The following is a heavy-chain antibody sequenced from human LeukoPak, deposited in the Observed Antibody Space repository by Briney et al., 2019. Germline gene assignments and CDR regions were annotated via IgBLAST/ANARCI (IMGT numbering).Heavy chain of an antibody. V-gene: IGHV3-30*02. CDR1: GFTFSSYG. Sequence: GGSLRLSCAASGFTFSSYGMHWVRQAPGKGLEWVAFIRYDGSNKYYADSVKGRFTISRDNSKNTVYLQMKSLRAVDTAVYYCAKDQTDIVVVVAATPSGYFDFWGQGTLVTVSS. J-gene: IGHJ4*02. D-gene: IGHD2-15*01. CDR2: IRYDGSNK. CDR3: AKDQTDIVVVVAATPSGYFDF.